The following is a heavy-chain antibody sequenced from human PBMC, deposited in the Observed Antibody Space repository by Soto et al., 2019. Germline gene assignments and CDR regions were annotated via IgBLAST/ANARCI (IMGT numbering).Heavy chain of an antibody. CDR2: ISDSGVT. J-gene: IGHJ3*02. CDR1: GDSIIRSF. V-gene: IGHV4-59*01. Sequence: PSETRSLTCSVSGDSIIRSFWGWIRQSPGKGLEYIGYISDSGVTDYDPSLKSRVTISVDTSKNQSSLKLTSVTAADTAVYYCARGPGDFPGPDSLDIWGQGTMVTFSS. D-gene: IGHD3-16*01. CDR3: ARGPGDFPGPDSLDI.